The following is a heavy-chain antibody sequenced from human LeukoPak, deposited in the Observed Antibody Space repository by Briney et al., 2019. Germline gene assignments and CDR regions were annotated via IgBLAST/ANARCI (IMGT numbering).Heavy chain of an antibody. CDR3: ARGGFSNYYDSSGKSFDY. J-gene: IGHJ4*02. D-gene: IGHD3-22*01. CDR2: MNPNSGNT. V-gene: IGHV1-8*01. CDR1: GYTFTSYD. Sequence: GASVKVSCKASGYTFTSYDINWVRQATGQGLEWMGWMNPNSGNTGYAQKFQGRITMTRNTSISTAYMELSSLRSEDTAAYYCARGGFSNYYDSSGKSFDYWGQGTLVTVSS.